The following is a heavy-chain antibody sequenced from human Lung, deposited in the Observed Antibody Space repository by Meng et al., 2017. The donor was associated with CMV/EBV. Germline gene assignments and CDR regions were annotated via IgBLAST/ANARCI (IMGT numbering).Heavy chain of an antibody. D-gene: IGHD6-19*01. J-gene: IGHJ4*02. V-gene: IGHV4-4*02. CDR2: IYHSGST. Sequence: QVHLQGSGPGLVKPLGTLSLTCAVSGGSISSSNWWSWVRQPPGKGLEWIGEIYHSGSTNYNPSLKSRVTISVDKSKNQFSLKLSSVTAADTAVYYCASFPPPGKQWLVTDYWGQGTLVTVSS. CDR1: GGSISSSNW. CDR3: ASFPPPGKQWLVTDY.